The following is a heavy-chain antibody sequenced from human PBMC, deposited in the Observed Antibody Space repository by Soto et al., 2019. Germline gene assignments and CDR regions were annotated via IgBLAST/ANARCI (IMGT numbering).Heavy chain of an antibody. J-gene: IGHJ4*02. D-gene: IGHD3-22*01. CDR2: ISSSSSYI. Sequence: ASLQLWCAASGFTFSSYSMNWVRQAAGKGLEWVSSISSSSSYIYYADSVKGRFTISRDNAKNSLYLQMNSLRAEDTAVYYCARVYYDSSGYYYFDYWGQGTLVTAPQ. CDR3: ARVYYDSSGYYYFDY. V-gene: IGHV3-21*01. CDR1: GFTFSSYS.